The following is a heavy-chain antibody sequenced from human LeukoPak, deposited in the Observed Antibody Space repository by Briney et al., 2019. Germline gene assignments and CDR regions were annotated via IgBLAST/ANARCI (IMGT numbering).Heavy chain of an antibody. Sequence: SETLSLTCTVSGGSISSGGYYWSWIRQHPGKGLEWIGYIYYSGSTYYNPSLKSRVTISVDTSKNQFSLKLSSVTAADTAVYYCARGDYLYYFVYWGQGTLVTVSS. D-gene: IGHD4-17*01. CDR2: IYYSGST. J-gene: IGHJ4*02. CDR1: GGSISSGGYY. V-gene: IGHV4-31*03. CDR3: ARGDYLYYFVY.